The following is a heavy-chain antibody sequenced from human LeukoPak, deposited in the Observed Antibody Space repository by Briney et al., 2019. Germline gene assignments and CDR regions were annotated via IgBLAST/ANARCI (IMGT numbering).Heavy chain of an antibody. CDR2: IYYNGNS. V-gene: IGHV4-39*07. D-gene: IGHD4-17*01. Sequence: SETLSLTCSVSGGSVSSNSYYWGWIRQPPGKGLEWIGNIYYNGNSYYNPSLKSRVTISIDTSKNQFSLKLSSVTAADTAVYYCARERMTTVTIWFDPWGQGTLVTVSS. J-gene: IGHJ5*02. CDR3: ARERMTTVTIWFDP. CDR1: GGSVSSNSYY.